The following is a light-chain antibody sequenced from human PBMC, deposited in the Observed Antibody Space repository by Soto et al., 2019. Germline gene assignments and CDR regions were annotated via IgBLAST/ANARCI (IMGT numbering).Light chain of an antibody. CDR3: QQYAGTPLT. J-gene: IGKJ4*01. CDR1: QTISSSN. V-gene: IGKV3-20*01. Sequence: EIVLTQSPGTLSLSPGERDALSCRASQTISSSNLAWYQQRPGQAPRLLIFGASTRATGIPDRFSGSGSERDFTLTISRLEPEDSAVYYCQQYAGTPLTFGGGTKVDIK. CDR2: GAS.